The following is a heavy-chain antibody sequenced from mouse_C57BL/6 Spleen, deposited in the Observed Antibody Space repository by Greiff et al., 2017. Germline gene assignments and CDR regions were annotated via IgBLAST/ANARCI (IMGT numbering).Heavy chain of an antibody. V-gene: IGHV14-3*01. CDR3: ASPYYGSSYGFAY. CDR1: GFNIKNTY. Sequence: VQLKQSVAELVRPGASVKLSCTASGFNIKNTYMHWVKQRPEQGLEWIGRIDPANGNTKYAPKFQGKATITADTSSNTAYLQLSSLTSEDTAIYYCASPYYGSSYGFAYWGQGTLVTVSA. CDR2: IDPANGNT. J-gene: IGHJ3*01. D-gene: IGHD1-1*01.